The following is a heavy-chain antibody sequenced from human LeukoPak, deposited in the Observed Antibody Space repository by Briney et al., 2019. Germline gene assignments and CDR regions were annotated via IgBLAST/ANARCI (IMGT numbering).Heavy chain of an antibody. Sequence: ASVKVSCKASGGTFSSYAISWVRQAPGQGLEWMGRTIPILGIANYAQKFQGRVTITADKSTSTAYMELSSLRSEDTAVYYCARDRYSYGTAGYFDYWGQGTLVTVSS. CDR2: TIPILGIA. D-gene: IGHD5-18*01. V-gene: IGHV1-69*04. CDR1: GGTFSSYA. CDR3: ARDRYSYGTAGYFDY. J-gene: IGHJ4*02.